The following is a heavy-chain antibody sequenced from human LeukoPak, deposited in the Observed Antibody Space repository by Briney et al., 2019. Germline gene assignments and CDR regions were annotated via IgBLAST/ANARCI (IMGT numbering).Heavy chain of an antibody. Sequence: ASVKVSCKASGYTFTSYGISWVRQAPGQGLEWMGWISAYNGNTNYAQKLQGRVTMTTDTSTTTAYMELRSLRSDDTAVYYCARGEYCSSTSCSIDYWGQGTLVTVSS. D-gene: IGHD2-2*01. CDR3: ARGEYCSSTSCSIDY. J-gene: IGHJ4*02. V-gene: IGHV1-18*01. CDR2: ISAYNGNT. CDR1: GYTFTSYG.